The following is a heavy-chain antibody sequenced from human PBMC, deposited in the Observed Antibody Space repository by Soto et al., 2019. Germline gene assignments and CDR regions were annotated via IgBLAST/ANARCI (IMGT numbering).Heavy chain of an antibody. V-gene: IGHV1-2*02. J-gene: IGHJ3*02. CDR3: ARPAVKQQLLTGAFDI. CDR1: GYTFTGYY. CDR2: INPNSGGT. D-gene: IGHD6-13*01. Sequence: QVQLVQSGAEVKKPGASVKVSCKASGYTFTGYYMHWVRQAPGQGLEWMGWINPNSGGTNYAQKFQGRVTMTRDTSISTAYMELSRLRSDDTAVYYCARPAVKQQLLTGAFDIWGQGTMVTVSS.